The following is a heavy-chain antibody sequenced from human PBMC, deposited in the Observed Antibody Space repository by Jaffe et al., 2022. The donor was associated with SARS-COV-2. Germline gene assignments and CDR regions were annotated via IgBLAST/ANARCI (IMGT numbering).Heavy chain of an antibody. J-gene: IGHJ4*02. CDR3: VKDDDGYCGGDCFGY. Sequence: EVQLVESGGGLVQPGGSLRLSCSASGFTFSSYAMHWVRQAPGKGLEYVSAISSNGGSTYYADSVKGRFTISRDNSKNTLYLQMSSLRAEDTAVYYCVKDDDGYCGGDCFGYWGQGTLVTVSS. CDR2: ISSNGGST. D-gene: IGHD2-21*01. V-gene: IGHV3-64D*09. CDR1: GFTFSSYA.